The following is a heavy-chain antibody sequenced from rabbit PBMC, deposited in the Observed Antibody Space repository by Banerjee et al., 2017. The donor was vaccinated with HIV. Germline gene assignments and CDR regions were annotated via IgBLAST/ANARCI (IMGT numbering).Heavy chain of an antibody. CDR2: IYTGDGNT. CDR1: GFDFSSYG. J-gene: IGHJ4*01. V-gene: IGHV1S45*01. D-gene: IGHD4-1*01. Sequence: QEQLVESGGGLVQPGGSLKLTCTVSGFDFSSYGVSWVRQAPGKGLEWIACIYTGDGNTHYASWVKGRFTISKTSSTTVTLQMTSLTAADTATYFCARDLAGVIGWNFNLWGPGTLVTVS. CDR3: ARDLAGVIGWNFNL.